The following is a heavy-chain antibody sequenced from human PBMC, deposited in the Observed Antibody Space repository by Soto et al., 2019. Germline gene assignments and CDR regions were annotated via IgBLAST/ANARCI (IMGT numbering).Heavy chain of an antibody. D-gene: IGHD1-1*01. CDR2: VVPFLRVT. Sequence: QVQMMQSGAEVKKPGSSVYISCTVAGGSFYRHTITWVRQSPGQGLEWMGRVVPFLRVTTYAQKFRDGLSLFSDKTTDTAYMELGSLTSEDSAMYYCARESPPNNAYGRDFWGQGTTVTV. J-gene: IGHJ6*02. CDR3: ARESPPNNAYGRDF. V-gene: IGHV1-69*02. CDR1: GGSFYRHT.